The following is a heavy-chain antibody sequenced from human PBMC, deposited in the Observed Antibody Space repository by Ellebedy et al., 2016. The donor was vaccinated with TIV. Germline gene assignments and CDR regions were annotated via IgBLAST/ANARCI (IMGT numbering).Heavy chain of an antibody. CDR3: ARHPYPYYYGSGGNWFDP. V-gene: IGHV4-59*08. Sequence: SETLSLXXTVSGGSISSYYWSWIRQPPGKGLEWIGYIYYSGSTNYNPSLKSRVTISVDTSKNQFSLKLSSVTAADTAVYYCARHPYPYYYGSGGNWFDPWGQGTLVTVSS. J-gene: IGHJ5*02. CDR2: IYYSGST. CDR1: GGSISSYY. D-gene: IGHD3-10*01.